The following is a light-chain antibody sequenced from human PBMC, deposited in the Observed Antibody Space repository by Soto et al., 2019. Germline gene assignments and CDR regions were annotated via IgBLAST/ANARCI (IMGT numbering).Light chain of an antibody. V-gene: IGKV1-5*03. CDR1: QSISSW. CDR2: KAS. J-gene: IGKJ1*01. Sequence: DIQMTQSPSTLSASVGDRVTITCRASQSISSWLAWYQQKPGKAPKRLIYKASSLESAVPSRFSGSGSGTELTLYISSLQIDDFATYYCQQYHSYPWTFGQGTTVEIK. CDR3: QQYHSYPWT.